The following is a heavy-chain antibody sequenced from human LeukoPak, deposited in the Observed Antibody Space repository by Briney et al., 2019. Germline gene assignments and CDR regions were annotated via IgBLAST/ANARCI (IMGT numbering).Heavy chain of an antibody. Sequence: GGSLRLSCAASGFTFSSYGMHWVRQAPGKGLEWVAVISYDGSNKYYADSVKGRFTISRDNSKNTLYLQMNSLRAEDTAVYYFAKVHYGDYSYFDYWGQGTLVTVSS. CDR2: ISYDGSNK. J-gene: IGHJ4*02. CDR1: GFTFSSYG. D-gene: IGHD4-17*01. CDR3: AKVHYGDYSYFDY. V-gene: IGHV3-30*18.